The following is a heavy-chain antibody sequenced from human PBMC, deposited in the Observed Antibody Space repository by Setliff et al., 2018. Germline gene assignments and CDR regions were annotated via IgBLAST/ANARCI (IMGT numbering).Heavy chain of an antibody. CDR1: GFTFNNAW. CDR3: ARRPYQHYDSSGYSVNYYMDV. V-gene: IGHV4-34*01. Sequence: ESLKISCAASGFTFNNAWMSWVRQSPGRGLEWIGEINDRGSTHYNPSLKSRVTIAVDTSKNQFSLKLSSVTAADTAVYFCARRPYQHYDSSGYSVNYYMDVWGKGTTVTVSS. D-gene: IGHD3-22*01. J-gene: IGHJ6*03. CDR2: INDRGST.